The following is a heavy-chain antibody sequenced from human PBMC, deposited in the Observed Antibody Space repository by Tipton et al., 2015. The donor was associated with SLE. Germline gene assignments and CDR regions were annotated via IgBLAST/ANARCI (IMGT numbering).Heavy chain of an antibody. CDR2: INHSGST. J-gene: IGHJ5*02. V-gene: IGHV4-34*01. CDR1: GGSFSGYY. CDR3: ARDYGDYDGWFDP. D-gene: IGHD4-17*01. Sequence: TLSLTCAVYGGSFSGYYWSWIRQPPGKGLEWIGEINHSGSTNYNPSLKSRVTISVDTSKNQFSLKLSSVTAADTAVYYCARDYGDYDGWFDPWGQGTLVTVSS.